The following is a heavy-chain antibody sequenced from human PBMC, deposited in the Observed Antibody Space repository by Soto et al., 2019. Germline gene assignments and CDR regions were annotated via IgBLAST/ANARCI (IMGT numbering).Heavy chain of an antibody. V-gene: IGHV3-23*01. J-gene: IGHJ4*02. Sequence: GGSLRLSCAASGFTFSSYAMSWVRQAPGKGLEWVSAISGSGGSTYHADSVKGRFTIFRDNSKNTLYLQMNSLRAEYTAVYYCAKDLNYYGSGIFDYWGQGTLVTVSS. CDR3: AKDLNYYGSGIFDY. CDR2: ISGSGGST. CDR1: GFTFSSYA. D-gene: IGHD3-10*01.